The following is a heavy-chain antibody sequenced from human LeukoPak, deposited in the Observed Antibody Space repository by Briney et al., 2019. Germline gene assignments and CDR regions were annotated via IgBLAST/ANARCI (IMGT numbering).Heavy chain of an antibody. CDR3: ARDHHRTGFDAYFDY. V-gene: IGHV3-30*02. D-gene: IGHD5-12*01. Sequence: GGSLRLSCVASGFIFRSYGMHWVRQAPGKGPEWVASIWHDGSDEYYVDSVKGRFTISRDNSRNALFLQMNSLRAEDAALYYCARDHHRTGFDAYFDYWGQGTPVTVSS. CDR1: GFIFRSYG. J-gene: IGHJ4*02. CDR2: IWHDGSDE.